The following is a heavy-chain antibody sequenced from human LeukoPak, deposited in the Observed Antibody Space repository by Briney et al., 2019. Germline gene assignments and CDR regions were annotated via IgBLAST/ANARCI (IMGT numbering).Heavy chain of an antibody. Sequence: GGSLRLSCAASGFTFSSYEMNWVRQAPGKGLEWVSYISSSGSTIYYADSVKGRFTISRDNAKNSLYLQMNSLRAEDTAVYYCAREGYYYYYMDVWGKGATVTVSS. CDR1: GFTFSSYE. CDR2: ISSSGSTI. CDR3: AREGYYYYYMDV. J-gene: IGHJ6*03. V-gene: IGHV3-48*03.